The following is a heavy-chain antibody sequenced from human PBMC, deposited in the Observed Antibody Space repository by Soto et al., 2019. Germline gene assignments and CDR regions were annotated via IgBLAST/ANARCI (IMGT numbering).Heavy chain of an antibody. D-gene: IGHD4-4*01. Sequence: PSETRSLTWTVSGGSVSSGSYYWSWIRQPPGKGLEWIGYIYYSGSTNYNPSLKSRVTISVDTSKNQFSLKLSSVTAADTAVYYCARADYSNYDRFDYWGQGTLVTVSS. J-gene: IGHJ4*02. CDR2: IYYSGST. CDR1: GGSVSSGSYY. CDR3: ARADYSNYDRFDY. V-gene: IGHV4-61*01.